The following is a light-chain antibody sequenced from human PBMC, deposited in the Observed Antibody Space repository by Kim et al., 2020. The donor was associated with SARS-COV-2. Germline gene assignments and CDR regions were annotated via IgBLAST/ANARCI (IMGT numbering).Light chain of an antibody. V-gene: IGLV3-21*04. CDR3: EVWDNSIDHHV. J-gene: IGLJ6*01. CDR1: NIGSKW. CDR2: WDS. Sequence: GETVWSTGGGNNIGSKWVYWYQQQPGQAPELVICWDSERPSGIPERFSGSNSGNTASLTISGVGSGDEADYYCEVWDNSIDHHVFGRGTKVTVL.